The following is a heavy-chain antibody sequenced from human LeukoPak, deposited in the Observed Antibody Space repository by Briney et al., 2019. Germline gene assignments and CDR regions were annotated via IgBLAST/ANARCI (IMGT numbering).Heavy chain of an antibody. Sequence: GASVKVSCKASGYTFTSYGISWVRQAPGQGLEWMGWISAYNGNTNYAQKLQGRVTMTTDTSTSTAYMELRSLRSDDTAVYYCARLITMVRTSRRFDPWGQGTLVTVNS. V-gene: IGHV1-18*01. J-gene: IGHJ5*02. CDR2: ISAYNGNT. CDR3: ARLITMVRTSRRFDP. CDR1: GYTFTSYG. D-gene: IGHD3-10*01.